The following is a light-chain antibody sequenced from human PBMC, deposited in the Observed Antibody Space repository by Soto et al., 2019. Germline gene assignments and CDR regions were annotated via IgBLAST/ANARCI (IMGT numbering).Light chain of an antibody. V-gene: IGLV2-14*01. Sequence: QSVLTQPASVSGSPGQSITISCTGSGSDIGAYNYVSWYQQHPGKAPKLLIHGVTRRPSGVSSRFSASKSAYTASLTISGLQAEDEANYYCSSFTTSYCYVFGPGTKLTVL. CDR2: GVT. J-gene: IGLJ1*01. CDR1: GSDIGAYNY. CDR3: SSFTTSYCYV.